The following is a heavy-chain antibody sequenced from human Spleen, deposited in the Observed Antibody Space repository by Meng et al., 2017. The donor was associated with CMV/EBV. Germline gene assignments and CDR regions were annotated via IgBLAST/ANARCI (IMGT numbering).Heavy chain of an antibody. CDR2: ISGSGGST. Sequence: GESLKISCAASGFSFSDYYMSWIRQAPGKGLEWVSLISGSGGSTYYADSVKGRFTVSRDNSKNTLFLQMNSLRAADTAIYYCAKSPDLYCSSTTCYTLSGTVYYYGLDVWGQGTTVTVSS. CDR1: GFSFSDYY. V-gene: IGHV3-23*01. CDR3: AKSPDLYCSSTTCYTLSGTVYYYGLDV. J-gene: IGHJ6*02. D-gene: IGHD2-2*02.